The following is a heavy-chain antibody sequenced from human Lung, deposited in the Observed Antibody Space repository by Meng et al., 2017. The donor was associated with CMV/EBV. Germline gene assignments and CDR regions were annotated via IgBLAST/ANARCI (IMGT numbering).Heavy chain of an antibody. CDR2: IHHSGST. CDR1: GGSLSSSGW. J-gene: IGHJ4*02. V-gene: IGHV4-4*02. Sequence: QVKLQESGPGLVKPSGTLSLTCAVSGGSLSSSGWWCWGLQPPAKGLEWIGEIHHSGSTTYNTSLISRVIISVDESKNQFSLRLSSAASADKAVYYCARVGAYCGGDCYHPRWGQGTLVTVSS. D-gene: IGHD2-21*02. CDR3: ARVGAYCGGDCYHPR.